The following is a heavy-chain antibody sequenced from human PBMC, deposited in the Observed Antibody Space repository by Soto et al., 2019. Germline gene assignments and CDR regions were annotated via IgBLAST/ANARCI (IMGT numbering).Heavy chain of an antibody. V-gene: IGHV3-21*06. D-gene: IGHD2-2*03. J-gene: IGHJ6*03. CDR3: AREPLFVGYYHSMDV. Sequence: GGSLILSCEASGFTFGSYSMNWVRQAPGKGLEWVSSISYRSDYIYADSVKGRFTISRDNAKNSLYLQMNSLRAEDTAVYFCAREPLFVGYYHSMDVWGKGTTVPVSS. CDR2: ISYRSDYI. CDR1: GFTFGSYS.